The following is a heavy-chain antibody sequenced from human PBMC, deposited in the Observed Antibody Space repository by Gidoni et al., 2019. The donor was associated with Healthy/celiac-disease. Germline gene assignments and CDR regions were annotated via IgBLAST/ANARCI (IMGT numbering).Heavy chain of an antibody. J-gene: IGHJ5*02. CDR3: AKGGIAAAILTNWFDP. V-gene: IGHV3-9*01. Sequence: EVQLVESGGGLVQPGRSLRLSCAASGFTFDAYAMHWVRQAPGKGLEWVSGISWNSGSIGYADSVKGRFTISRDNAKNSLYLQMNSLRAEDTALYYCAKGGIAAAILTNWFDPWGQGTLVTVSS. CDR1: GFTFDAYA. D-gene: IGHD6-13*01. CDR2: ISWNSGSI.